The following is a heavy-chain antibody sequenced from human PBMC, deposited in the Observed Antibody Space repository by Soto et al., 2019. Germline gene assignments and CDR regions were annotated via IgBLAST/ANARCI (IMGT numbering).Heavy chain of an antibody. CDR3: ARGRYAIRGAFIIGELDY. CDR2: MNPISGNT. V-gene: IGHV1-8*01. Sequence: QVQLVQSGAGVKMPGASVRVSCKASGYTFISHDISWVRQATGQGLEWMGWMNPISGNTGYGQKFPGRVTMTSNTSTSTAYMELSSLRSDDTAVYFCARGRYAIRGAFIIGELDYWGQGSLVIVSS. J-gene: IGHJ4*02. D-gene: IGHD3-10*01. CDR1: GYTFISHD.